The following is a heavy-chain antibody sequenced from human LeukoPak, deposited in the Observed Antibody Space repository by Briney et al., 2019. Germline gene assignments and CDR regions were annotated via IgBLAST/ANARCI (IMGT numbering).Heavy chain of an antibody. Sequence: NPGGSLRLSCAASAFTFSSYSMNWVRQAPGKGREWVSSISSSSSYIYYADSVKGRFTISRDNAKNSLYLQMNSLRAEDTAVYYCARDRYQLLSRAVAFDIWGQGTMVTVSS. V-gene: IGHV3-21*01. CDR1: AFTFSSYS. CDR3: ARDRYQLLSRAVAFDI. D-gene: IGHD2-2*01. J-gene: IGHJ3*02. CDR2: ISSSSSYI.